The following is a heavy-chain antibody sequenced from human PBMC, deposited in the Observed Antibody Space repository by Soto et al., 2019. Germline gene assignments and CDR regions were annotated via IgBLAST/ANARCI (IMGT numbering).Heavy chain of an antibody. D-gene: IGHD3-22*01. J-gene: IGHJ4*02. V-gene: IGHV4-39*01. CDR1: GGSISSSSYY. Sequence: QLQLQESGPGLVKPSETLSLTCTVSGGSISSSSYYWGWIRQPPGKGLEWIGSIYYSGSTYYNPSLKSRVTISVDTSKNQLSLKLSSVTAADTAVYYCGTYYYDSSGYYSIDYWGQGTLVTVSS. CDR2: IYYSGST. CDR3: GTYYYDSSGYYSIDY.